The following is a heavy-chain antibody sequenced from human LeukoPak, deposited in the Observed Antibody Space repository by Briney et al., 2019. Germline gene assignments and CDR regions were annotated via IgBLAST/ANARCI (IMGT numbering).Heavy chain of an antibody. V-gene: IGHV1-69*06. CDR2: IIPIFGTA. CDR1: GGTFSSYA. J-gene: IGHJ6*03. CDR3: ASPLRITMVRGVPNYYMDV. Sequence: ASVKVSCKASGGTFSSYAISWVRQAPGQGLEWMGGIIPIFGTANYAQKFQGRVTITADKSTSTAYMELSSLGSEDTAVYYCASPLRITMVRGVPNYYMDVWGKGTTVTVSS. D-gene: IGHD3-10*01.